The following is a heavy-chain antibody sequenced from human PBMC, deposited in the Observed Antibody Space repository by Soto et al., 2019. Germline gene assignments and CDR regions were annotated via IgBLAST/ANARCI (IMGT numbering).Heavy chain of an antibody. D-gene: IGHD3-3*01. CDR2: INPNSGAT. CDR3: ARGGGTILAPLP. Sequence: ASVKVSCKASGYTFTGYFMHWVRQAPGQGLEWMGWINPNSGATKYAQKFQGRVTLSRDTSIRTAYMELSGLRSDDTAVYYCARGGGTILAPLPWGQGTLVTVSS. J-gene: IGHJ5*02. V-gene: IGHV1-2*02. CDR1: GYTFTGYF.